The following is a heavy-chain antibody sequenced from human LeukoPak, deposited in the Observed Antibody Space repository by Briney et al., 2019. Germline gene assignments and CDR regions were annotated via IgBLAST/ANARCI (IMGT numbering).Heavy chain of an antibody. CDR1: GYTFTSNG. Sequence: EASVKVSCKASGYTFTSNGISRVRQAPGQGLEWMGWISTYNGNTNYAQKFQGRVTMTTDTSTSTAYMELRSLRSDDTAVYYCARIKWELLGPFDYWGQGTLVTVSS. D-gene: IGHD1-26*01. J-gene: IGHJ4*02. CDR2: ISTYNGNT. CDR3: ARIKWELLGPFDY. V-gene: IGHV1-18*01.